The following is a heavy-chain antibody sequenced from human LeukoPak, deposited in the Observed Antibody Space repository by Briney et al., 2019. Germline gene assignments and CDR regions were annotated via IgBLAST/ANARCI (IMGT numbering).Heavy chain of an antibody. CDR3: AADGYSSPFDY. CDR1: GFTFSSYA. D-gene: IGHD5-24*01. J-gene: IGHJ4*02. CDR2: IKKDGSEK. Sequence: GGSLRLSCAASGFTFSSYAMHWVRQAPGKGLEWVANIKKDGSEKYYVDSVKGRFTISRDNAKNSLYLQMNSLRVEDTAVYYCAADGYSSPFDYWGQGTLVTVSS. V-gene: IGHV3-7*01.